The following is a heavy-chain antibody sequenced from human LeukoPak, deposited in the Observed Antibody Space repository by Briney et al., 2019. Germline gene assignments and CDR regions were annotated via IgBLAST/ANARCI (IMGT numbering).Heavy chain of an antibody. CDR1: GASLNSGGYY. V-gene: IGHV4-61*08. J-gene: IGHJ2*01. Sequence: PSETLSLTCTVSGASLNSGGYYWNWIRQPPGKEPEWIGYIYYSGSTNYNRSLKSRVTISVDTSKNQFSLKLTSVTAADTAVYYCAREGWDLWGRGTRVTVSS. CDR2: IYYSGST. CDR3: AREGWDL. D-gene: IGHD2-15*01.